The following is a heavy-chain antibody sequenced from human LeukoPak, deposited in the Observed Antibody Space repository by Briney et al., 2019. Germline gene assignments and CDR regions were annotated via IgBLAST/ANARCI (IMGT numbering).Heavy chain of an antibody. J-gene: IGHJ4*02. CDR1: GFTFSSYA. CDR3: AKDRDSAHFDY. Sequence: GGSLRLSCAASGFTFSSYAMHWVRQAPGKGLEWVAVISHDGSNKYYADSVKGRFTISRDNSKNTLYLQMNSLRAEDTAVYYCAKDRDSAHFDYWGQGTLVTVSS. V-gene: IGHV3-30-3*01. CDR2: ISHDGSNK.